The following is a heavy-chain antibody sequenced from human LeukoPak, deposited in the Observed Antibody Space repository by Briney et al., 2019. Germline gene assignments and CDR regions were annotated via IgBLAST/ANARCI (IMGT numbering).Heavy chain of an antibody. CDR1: GGSLSTYY. J-gene: IGHJ3*02. CDR2: IYYSGST. CDR3: ARFEASLSNAFDI. V-gene: IGHV4-59*01. Sequence: SETLSLTCTVSGGSLSTYYWSWIRQPPGKGLEWIGYIYYSGSTNYNPSLKSRVTISVDTSKNQFSLKVSSVTAADTAVYYCARFEASLSNAFDIWGQGTMVTVSS.